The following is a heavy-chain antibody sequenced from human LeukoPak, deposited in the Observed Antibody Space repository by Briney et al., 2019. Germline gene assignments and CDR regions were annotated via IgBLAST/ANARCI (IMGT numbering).Heavy chain of an antibody. CDR1: GGSISSYY. V-gene: IGHV4-59*01. D-gene: IGHD5-12*01. CDR2: TYYSGST. Sequence: SETLSLTCTVSGGSISSYYWSWIRQPPGKRLEWIGYTYYSGSTNYNPSLKSRVTISVDTSKNQFSLKLTSVTAADTAVYYCARSRAYDYHFDNWGQGTLVTVSS. CDR3: ARSRAYDYHFDN. J-gene: IGHJ4*02.